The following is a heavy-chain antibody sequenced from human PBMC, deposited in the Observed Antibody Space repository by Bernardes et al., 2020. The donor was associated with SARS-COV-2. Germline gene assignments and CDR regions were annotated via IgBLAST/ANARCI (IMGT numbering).Heavy chain of an antibody. CDR1: GGSISSSSYY. J-gene: IGHJ3*01. CDR2: IHHSGST. CDR3: ARLGSSHPPDAFDF. V-gene: IGHV4-61*05. Sequence: SETLSLTCTVSGGSISSSSYYWGWIRQPPGKGLEWIGYIHHSGSTNYNPSLKSRLTISLDTPKSQFSLRLTSVTAADTALYFCARLGSSHPPDAFDFWGQGTMVTVSS. D-gene: IGHD6-6*01.